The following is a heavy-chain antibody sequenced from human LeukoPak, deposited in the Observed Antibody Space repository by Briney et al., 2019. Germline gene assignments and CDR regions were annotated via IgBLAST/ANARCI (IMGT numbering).Heavy chain of an antibody. D-gene: IGHD6-19*01. V-gene: IGHV3-11*06. CDR1: GFIFSDYY. Sequence: PGGSLRLSCAASGFIFSDYYMSWIRQAPGKGLEWVSYISGASDYRKYADSVKGRFTISGDNAKKSLYLQMNSLRAEDTAVYYCARDGFSSGWFIWGQGTMVTVSS. CDR2: ISGASDYR. CDR3: ARDGFSSGWFI. J-gene: IGHJ3*01.